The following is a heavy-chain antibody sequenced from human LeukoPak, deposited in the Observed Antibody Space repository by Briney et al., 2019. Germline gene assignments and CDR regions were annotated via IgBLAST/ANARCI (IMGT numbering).Heavy chain of an antibody. CDR1: GYTFTSYS. V-gene: IGHV1-18*01. Sequence: ASVKVSCKASGYTFTSYSLNWVRQAPGQGLDWMEWISTYNGNTNYAEQLQGRVTMTTDTSTSTVYVELRSLRSDDTAVYYCARGRGWELSPDYYFDYWGQGTVVTVSS. CDR3: ARGRGWELSPDYYFDY. CDR2: ISTYNGNT. J-gene: IGHJ4*02. D-gene: IGHD1-26*01.